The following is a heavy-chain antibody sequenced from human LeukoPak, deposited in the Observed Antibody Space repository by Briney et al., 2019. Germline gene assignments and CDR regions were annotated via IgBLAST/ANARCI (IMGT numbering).Heavy chain of an antibody. V-gene: IGHV4-59*01. CDR3: ARETQQLVISP. D-gene: IGHD6-13*01. J-gene: IGHJ5*02. CDR1: GVSISSYY. CDR2: IYYSGST. Sequence: SETLSLTCTVSGVSISSYYWSWIRQPPGKGLEWIGYIYYSGSTNYNPSLKSRVTISVDTSKNQFSLKLSSVTAADTAVYYCARETQQLVISPWGQGTLVTVSS.